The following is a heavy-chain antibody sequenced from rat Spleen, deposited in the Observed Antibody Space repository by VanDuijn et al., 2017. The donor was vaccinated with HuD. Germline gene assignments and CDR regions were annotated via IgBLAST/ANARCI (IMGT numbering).Heavy chain of an antibody. CDR3: ARRYDFDY. J-gene: IGHJ2*01. V-gene: IGHV5-7*01. CDR1: GFIFSDYY. D-gene: IGHD2-1*01. CDR2: ISFDGIST. Sequence: EVQLVESGGGLVQPGRSLKLSCAASGFIFSDYYMAWVRQAPTKGLEWVATISFDGISTYYRDSVQGRFTISRDNAKSALYLQMDSLSSDDTATYYCARRYDFDYWGQGVMVTVSS.